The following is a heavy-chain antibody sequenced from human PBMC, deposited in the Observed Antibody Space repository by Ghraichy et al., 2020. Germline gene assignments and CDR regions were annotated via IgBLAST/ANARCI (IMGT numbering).Heavy chain of an antibody. CDR2: IRRDGSVK. CDR1: GFSISDYW. J-gene: IGHJ3*02. D-gene: IGHD3-22*01. Sequence: GGSLRLSCEASGFSISDYWMVWVRQGPGMGLEWVANIRRDGSVKHYVDAVEGRFTISRDNAKNSLYLQMDSLRAEDTAVYYCARDKTYYGSDSYYDAFEMWGQGIMVPVSS. CDR3: ARDKTYYGSDSYYDAFEM. V-gene: IGHV3-7*03.